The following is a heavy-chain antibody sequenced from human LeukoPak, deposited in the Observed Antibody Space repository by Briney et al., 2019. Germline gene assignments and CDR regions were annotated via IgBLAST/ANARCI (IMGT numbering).Heavy chain of an antibody. J-gene: IGHJ4*02. D-gene: IGHD2-2*01. CDR1: GGSISSSSCY. Sequence: PSETLSLTCTVSGGSISSSSCYWGWIRQPPGKGLEWIGSIYYSGSTYYNPSLKSRVTISVDTSKNQLSLKLSSVTAADTAVYYCARCPYQLLRNYFDYWGQGTLVTVSS. CDR3: ARCPYQLLRNYFDY. CDR2: IYYSGST. V-gene: IGHV4-39*07.